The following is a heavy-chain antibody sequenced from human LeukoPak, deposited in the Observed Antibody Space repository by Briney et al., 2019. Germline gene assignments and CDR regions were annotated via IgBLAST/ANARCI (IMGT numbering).Heavy chain of an antibody. CDR2: IKSKTDGGTT. J-gene: IGHJ4*02. V-gene: IGHV3-15*01. CDR3: TTYPMVYAMNY. D-gene: IGHD2-8*01. CDR1: GFTFSNAW. Sequence: GGSLRLSCGASGFTFSNAWMSWIRQAPGKGLEWVGRIKSKTDGGTTDYAAPVKGRFTISRDDSKNTLYLQMNSLKTEDTAVYYCTTYPMVYAMNYWGQGTLVTVSS.